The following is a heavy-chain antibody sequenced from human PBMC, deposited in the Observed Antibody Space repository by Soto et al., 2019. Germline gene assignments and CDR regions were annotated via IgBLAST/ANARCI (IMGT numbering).Heavy chain of an antibody. D-gene: IGHD1-26*01. J-gene: IGHJ4*02. V-gene: IGHV1-46*01. Sequence: ASVKVSCKASGYTFTSTWMHWVRQAPGQGLEWMGIINPYGGAATYAEKFQGRVTMTRDTSTATDYMELNSLRVEDTAVYYCAKSKELGASAPAHWGQGTLVTVSS. CDR3: AKSKELGASAPAH. CDR1: GYTFTSTW. CDR2: INPYGGAA.